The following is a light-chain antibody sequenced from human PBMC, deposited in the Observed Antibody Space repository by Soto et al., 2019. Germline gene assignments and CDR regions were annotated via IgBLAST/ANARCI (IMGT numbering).Light chain of an antibody. CDR3: QQYDSLPLT. Sequence: DIQMTQSPSSLSASVGDRVTITCRARQDINNYLNWYQQKAGKVPQLLIYDASNLETGVPSRFSGSGSGTDFSFTISSLQPEDIATYYCQQYDSLPLTFGGGTKVEIK. CDR2: DAS. CDR1: QDINNY. V-gene: IGKV1-33*01. J-gene: IGKJ4*01.